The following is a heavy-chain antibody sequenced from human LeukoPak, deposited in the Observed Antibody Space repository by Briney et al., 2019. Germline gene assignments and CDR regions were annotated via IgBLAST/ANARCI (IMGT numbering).Heavy chain of an antibody. V-gene: IGHV3-7*01. CDR2: IREDGTEI. CDR1: GFTFSSLW. Sequence: QAGGSLKLSCAASGFTFSSLWMNWVRQAPGKGLEWVANIREDGTEIYYMDSVKGRFTISRDNAKNSLYLQMNSLRAEDTAVYYCARGVYSIDYWGQGTLVTVSS. D-gene: IGHD2-15*01. J-gene: IGHJ4*02. CDR3: ARGVYSIDY.